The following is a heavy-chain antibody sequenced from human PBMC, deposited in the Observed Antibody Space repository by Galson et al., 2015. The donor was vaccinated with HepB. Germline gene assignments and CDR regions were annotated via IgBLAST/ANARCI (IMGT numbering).Heavy chain of an antibody. CDR3: ARGDDYGGKSDY. CDR1: GFTFSSYA. D-gene: IGHD4-23*01. J-gene: IGHJ4*02. CDR2: ISYDGSNK. Sequence: SLRLSCAASGFTFSSYAMHWVRQAPGKGLEWVAVISYDGSNKYYADSVKGRFTISRDNSKNTLYLQMNSLRAEDTAVYYCARGDDYGGKSDYWGQGTLVTVSS. V-gene: IGHV3-30-3*01.